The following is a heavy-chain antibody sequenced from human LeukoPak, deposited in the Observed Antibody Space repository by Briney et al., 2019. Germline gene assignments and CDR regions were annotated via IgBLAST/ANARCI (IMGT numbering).Heavy chain of an antibody. V-gene: IGHV4-59*01. CDR3: ARAGAWQIDP. Sequence: SETLSLTCTVSGDSISRYYWSWIRQPPGRGLEWIGHVFYSGSTNYKPFLKSRVTMAVDRSKNQFSLKLTSVTAADTAVYYCARAGAWQIDPWGQGTLVTVSS. CDR2: VFYSGST. D-gene: IGHD3-10*01. J-gene: IGHJ5*02. CDR1: GDSISRYY.